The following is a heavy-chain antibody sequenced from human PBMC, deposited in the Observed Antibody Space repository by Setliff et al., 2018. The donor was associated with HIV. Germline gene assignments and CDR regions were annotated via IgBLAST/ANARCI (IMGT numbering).Heavy chain of an antibody. J-gene: IGHJ5*02. V-gene: IGHV1-2*02. CDR1: GYTFTAYY. CDR2: INPYSGGT. Sequence: ASVKVSCKASGYTFTAYYIHWVRQAPGQGLEWMGWINPYSGGTNYAQKLQGRVTMTKDTSTSTAYMELRSLRPDDTAVYFCARRADWFDLWGQGTLVTVSS. CDR3: ARRADWFDL.